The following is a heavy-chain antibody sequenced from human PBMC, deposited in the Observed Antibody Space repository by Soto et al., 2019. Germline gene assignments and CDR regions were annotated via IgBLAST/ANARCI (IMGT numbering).Heavy chain of an antibody. V-gene: IGHV3-7*05. CDR3: ARDGSTSWYSYDYHGMDV. CDR2: INLDGSEK. CDR1: GFTFRTYW. J-gene: IGHJ6*02. D-gene: IGHD5-18*01. Sequence: EVQLVESGGGLVQPGGSLRLSCAASGFTFRTYWLSWVRQVPGKGLEWVANINLDGSEKNYVDSVKGRFTISRDNARNSLYLQMSSLRAEHTALYYCARDGSTSWYSYDYHGMDVWGQGTTVNVSS.